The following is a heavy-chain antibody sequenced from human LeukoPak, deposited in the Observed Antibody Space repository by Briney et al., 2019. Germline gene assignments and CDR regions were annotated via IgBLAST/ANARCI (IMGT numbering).Heavy chain of an antibody. J-gene: IGHJ4*02. CDR3: ARSGGTAIGNYERATFDY. Sequence: PSQTLSLTCDISGDSVSSNSAAWNWIRQSPSRGLEWLGRTFYGSKWYNEYEVSLRSRLTIHADTSKNHFSLQLNSVTPEDTAVYYCARSGGTAIGNYERATFDYWGQGTLVTVSS. CDR1: GDSVSSNSAA. V-gene: IGHV6-1*01. CDR2: TFYGSKWYN. D-gene: IGHD1-7*01.